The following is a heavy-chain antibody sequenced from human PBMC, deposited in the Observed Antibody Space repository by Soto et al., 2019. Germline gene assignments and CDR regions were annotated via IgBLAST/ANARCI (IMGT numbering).Heavy chain of an antibody. D-gene: IGHD6-19*01. J-gene: IGHJ4*02. CDR3: AREDSIIIPAVADF. V-gene: IGHV3-21*01. Sequence: PWGSLRLSCAVSGFTFTNYGINWVRQAPGKGLEWVSSVSKSDYTYYSDSVKGRFTISRDNAKNSVSLQMNNLRAEDTAVYYCAREDSIIIPAVADFWGQGTLVTVSS. CDR1: GFTFTNYG. CDR2: VSKSDYT.